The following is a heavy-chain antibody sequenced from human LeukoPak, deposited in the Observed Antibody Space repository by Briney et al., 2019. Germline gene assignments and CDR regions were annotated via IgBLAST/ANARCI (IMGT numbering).Heavy chain of an antibody. CDR3: ARVPPDYAIIHDAFDI. D-gene: IGHD4-17*01. Sequence: SGTLSLTCSVSGGSMDTYFWNWVRQSAGKGLEWLGRIHSSGTANYNPSLKTRITMSIDTSETQFSLRLTSVTAADTAVYFCARVPPDYAIIHDAFDIWGQGAVVTVS. CDR1: GGSMDTYF. J-gene: IGHJ3*02. CDR2: IHSSGTA. V-gene: IGHV4-4*07.